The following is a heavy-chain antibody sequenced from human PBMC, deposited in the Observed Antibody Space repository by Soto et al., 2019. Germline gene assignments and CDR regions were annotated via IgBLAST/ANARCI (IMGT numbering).Heavy chain of an antibody. V-gene: IGHV3-9*01. Sequence: GGSLRLSCAASGFTFDDYAMHWVRQAPGKGLEWVSGISWNSGSIGYADSVKGRFTISRDNAKNSLYLQMNSLRAENTALYYCARGGYYYYYYMDVWGKGTTGTVS. D-gene: IGHD2-15*01. J-gene: IGHJ6*03. CDR2: ISWNSGSI. CDR1: GFTFDDYA. CDR3: ARGGYYYYYYMDV.